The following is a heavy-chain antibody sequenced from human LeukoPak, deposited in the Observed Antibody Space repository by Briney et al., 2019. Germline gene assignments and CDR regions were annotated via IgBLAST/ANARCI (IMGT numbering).Heavy chain of an antibody. J-gene: IGHJ4*02. CDR1: GFTFSNYW. CDR3: ARRDHGDYLPFY. CDR2: IKQDGSEK. V-gene: IGHV3-7*01. D-gene: IGHD4-17*01. Sequence: PGGSLRLSCAASGFTFSNYWMSWVRQAPGKGLEWMANIKQDGSEKDYVDSVKGRFTISRDNAKNSLYLQMNSLRVDGTAVYYCARRDHGDYLPFYWGQGTLVTVSS.